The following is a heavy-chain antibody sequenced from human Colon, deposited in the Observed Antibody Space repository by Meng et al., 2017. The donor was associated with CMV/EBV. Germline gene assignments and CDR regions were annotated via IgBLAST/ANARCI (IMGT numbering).Heavy chain of an antibody. Sequence: GESLKISCAASGFALRNSDMSWVRQIPGKGLEWVSGISVSGGSTYYADSVRGRFVISRDNSKDTLNLQMNSLRGEDTAVYYCARVPGQYRFNGMDVWGQGTTVTVSS. D-gene: IGHD5-12*01. V-gene: IGHV3-23*01. J-gene: IGHJ6*02. CDR1: GFALRNSD. CDR2: ISVSGGST. CDR3: ARVPGQYRFNGMDV.